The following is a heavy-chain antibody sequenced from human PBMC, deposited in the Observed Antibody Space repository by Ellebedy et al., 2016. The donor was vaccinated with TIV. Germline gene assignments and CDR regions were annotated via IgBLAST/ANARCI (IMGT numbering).Heavy chain of an antibody. Sequence: GGSLRLXCAASGFTLSSYDIYWVRQVPGKGLQWVSVIGTEGDTYFSGSVKGRFTLSRENAKNSLFLEMTSLRAGDTAVYYCARLNAEVIGVDDIFGGWVSPWGQGTLVTVSS. J-gene: IGHJ5*02. CDR3: ARLNAEVIGVDDIFGGWVSP. V-gene: IGHV3-13*04. CDR2: IGTEGDT. CDR1: GFTLSSYD. D-gene: IGHD3-9*01.